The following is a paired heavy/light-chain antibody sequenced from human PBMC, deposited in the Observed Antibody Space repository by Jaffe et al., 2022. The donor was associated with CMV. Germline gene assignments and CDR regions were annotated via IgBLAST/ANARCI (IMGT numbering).Heavy chain of an antibody. CDR1: GYTFTSYG. CDR3: ARAGGGYCSGGSCYSSTYYYYYMDV. CDR2: ISAYNGNT. V-gene: IGHV1-18*04. D-gene: IGHD2-15*01. J-gene: IGHJ6*03. Sequence: QVQLVQSGAEVKKPGASVKVSCKASGYTFTSYGISWVRQAPGQGLEWMGWISAYNGNTNYAQKLQGRVTMTTDTSTSTAYMELRSLRSDDTAVYYCARAGGGYCSGGSCYSSTYYYYYMDVWGKGTTVTVSS.
Light chain of an antibody. CDR3: QAWDSSTAE. V-gene: IGLV3-1*01. CDR1: KLGDKY. Sequence: SYELTQPPSVSVSPGQTASITCSGDKLGDKYACWYQQKPGQSPVLVIYQDSKRPSGIPERFSGSNSGNTATLTISGTQAMDEADYYCQAWDSSTAEFGGGTKLTVL. J-gene: IGLJ2*01. CDR2: QDS.